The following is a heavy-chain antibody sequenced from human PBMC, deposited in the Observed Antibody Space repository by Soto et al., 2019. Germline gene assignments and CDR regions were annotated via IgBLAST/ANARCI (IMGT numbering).Heavy chain of an antibody. D-gene: IGHD3-3*01. CDR1: GGSFSGYY. CDR2: INHSGST. V-gene: IGHV4-34*01. J-gene: IGHJ6*02. CDR3: ARVTGYYDFWSGYYSHYYYYGMDV. Sequence: ETLSLTCAVYGGSFSGYYWSWIRQPPGKGLEWIGEINHSGSTNYNPSLKSRVTISVDTSKNQFSLKLSSVTAADTAVYYCARVTGYYDFWSGYYSHYYYYGMDVWGQGTTVTVSS.